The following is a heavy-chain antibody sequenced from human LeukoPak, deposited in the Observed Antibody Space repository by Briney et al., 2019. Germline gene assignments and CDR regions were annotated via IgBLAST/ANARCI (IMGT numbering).Heavy chain of an antibody. CDR2: ISSSSSTI. V-gene: IGHV3-48*01. CDR3: ARCPYSFGFAPPQY. D-gene: IGHD5-18*01. Sequence: QSGGSLRLSCAASGFTFSTYSMNWVRQAPGKGLEWVSYISSSSSTIFYADSVKGRFTISRDNAKHSLYLQMNSLRAEDTAVYYCARCPYSFGFAPPQYWGQGTLVTVSS. CDR1: GFTFSTYS. J-gene: IGHJ4*02.